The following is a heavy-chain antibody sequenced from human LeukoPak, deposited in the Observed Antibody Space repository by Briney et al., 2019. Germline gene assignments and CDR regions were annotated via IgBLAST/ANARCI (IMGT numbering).Heavy chain of an antibody. CDR1: GYIFSTYG. D-gene: IGHD3-3*01. V-gene: IGHV1-3*04. J-gene: IGHJ4*02. CDR3: ARVEYDFWSGYSRGSFDY. Sequence: ASVKVSCKASGYIFSTYGMHWVRQAPGQGLEWMGWINTGNGHTEYSQNFQDRVTITRDTSAITVYMELSSLRSEDTAVYYCARVEYDFWSGYSRGSFDYWGQGTLVTVSS. CDR2: INTGNGHT.